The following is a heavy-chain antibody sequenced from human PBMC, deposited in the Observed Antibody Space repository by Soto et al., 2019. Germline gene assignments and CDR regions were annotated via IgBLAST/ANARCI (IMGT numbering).Heavy chain of an antibody. CDR2: IYYNGFT. CDR3: ARHADFWSDEGWFDP. CDR1: GGSISSTSYY. Sequence: QLQLQESGPGLVKPSETLSLTCTVSGGSISSTSYYWGWIRQPPGKGLEWIASIYYNGFTYYNPSLKSRVTKAVDTSKNQFSLKLSSVTAADTAVYYCARHADFWSDEGWFDPWGQGTLVTVSS. D-gene: IGHD3-3*01. J-gene: IGHJ5*02. V-gene: IGHV4-39*01.